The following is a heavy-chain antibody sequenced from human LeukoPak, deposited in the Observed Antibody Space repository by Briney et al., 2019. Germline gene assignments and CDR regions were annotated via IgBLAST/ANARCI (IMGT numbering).Heavy chain of an antibody. J-gene: IGHJ3*02. D-gene: IGHD3-22*01. CDR3: ATYYYDSRGYYPDAFDI. CDR2: ISYDGNNK. Sequence: GGSLRLSCAASGFTFSTSGMHWVRQAPGKGLEWVAVISYDGNNKYYADSVKGRFTISRDNSKNTLYLQMNSLRAEDTAVYYCATYYYDSRGYYPDAFDIWGQGTMVTVSS. CDR1: GFTFSTSG. V-gene: IGHV3-33*05.